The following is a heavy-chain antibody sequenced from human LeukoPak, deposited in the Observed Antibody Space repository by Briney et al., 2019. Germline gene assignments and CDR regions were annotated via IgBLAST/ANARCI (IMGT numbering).Heavy chain of an antibody. J-gene: IGHJ6*02. CDR3: ARDMTTVTTAGYYYGMDV. CDR2: IYYSGST. D-gene: IGHD4-17*01. V-gene: IGHV4-30-4*01. CDR1: GGSISSGDYY. Sequence: SETLPLTCTVSGGSISSGDYYWSWIRQPPGKGLEWIGYIYYSGSTYYNPSLKSRVTISVDTSKNQFSLKLSSVTAADTAVYYCARDMTTVTTAGYYYGMDVWGQGTTVTVSS.